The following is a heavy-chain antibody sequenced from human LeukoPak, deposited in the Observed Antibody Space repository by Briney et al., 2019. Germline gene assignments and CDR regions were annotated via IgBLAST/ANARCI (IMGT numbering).Heavy chain of an antibody. D-gene: IGHD3-10*01. CDR3: ARGRDYMVRGVIQSHNWFDP. CDR2: INHSGST. V-gene: IGHV4-34*01. CDR1: GGSFSVYY. J-gene: IGHJ5*02. Sequence: SETLSLTCAVYGGSFSVYYWSWIRQPPGKGLEWIGEINHSGSTNYNPSLKSRVTISVDTSKYQFSLKLSSVTAADTAVYYCARGRDYMVRGVIQSHNWFDPWGQGTLVTVSS.